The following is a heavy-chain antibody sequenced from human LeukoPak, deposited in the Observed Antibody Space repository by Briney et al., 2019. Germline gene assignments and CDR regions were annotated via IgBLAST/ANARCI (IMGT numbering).Heavy chain of an antibody. V-gene: IGHV3-23*01. D-gene: IGHD2-15*01. CDR3: AKVRCSGGSCYSSPFDY. Sequence: PGGSLRLSCAASGFTFSSYARSWVRQAPGKGLEWVSAISGSGGSTYYADSVKGRFTISRDNSKNTLYLQMNSLRAEDTAVYYCAKVRCSGGSCYSSPFDYWGQGTLVTVSS. CDR1: GFTFSSYA. CDR2: ISGSGGST. J-gene: IGHJ4*02.